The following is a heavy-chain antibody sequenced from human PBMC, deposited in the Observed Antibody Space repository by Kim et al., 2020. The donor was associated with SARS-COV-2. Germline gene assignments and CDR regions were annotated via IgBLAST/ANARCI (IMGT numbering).Heavy chain of an antibody. J-gene: IGHJ4*02. Sequence: YSPSFQGHVTISADKSISTAYLQWSSLKASDTAMYYCARQEYSSSSSHDYWGQGTLVTVSS. CDR3: ARQEYSSSSSHDY. V-gene: IGHV5-10-1*01. D-gene: IGHD6-6*01.